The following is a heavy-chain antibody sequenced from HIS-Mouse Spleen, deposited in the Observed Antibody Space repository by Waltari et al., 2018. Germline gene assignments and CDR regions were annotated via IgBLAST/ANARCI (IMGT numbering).Heavy chain of an antibody. CDR1: VGSISSSRYY. J-gene: IGHJ3*02. V-gene: IGHV4-39*07. D-gene: IGHD5-12*01. Sequence: QLQLQESGPGLVKPSETLSLPCTVPVGSISSSRYYWGWIRQPPGKGLEWIGSIYYSGSTYYNPSLKSRVTISVDTSKNQFSLKLSSVTAADTAVYYCARDGYSGYGHDAFDIWGQGTMVTVSS. CDR3: ARDGYSGYGHDAFDI. CDR2: IYYSGST.